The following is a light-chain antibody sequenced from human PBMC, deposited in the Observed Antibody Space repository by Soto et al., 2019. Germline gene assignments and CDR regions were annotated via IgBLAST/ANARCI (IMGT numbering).Light chain of an antibody. CDR1: QGISTY. Sequence: DIQMAQSPSSLSASVGDRVTITCRASQGISTYLNWYLQRPGKAPKLLIYAASRLQSGVPSLFSGSGAETHFTRTISSLQPEDFATDSCQQSYSTPWTFGQGTKVDIK. V-gene: IGKV1-39*01. J-gene: IGKJ1*01. CDR2: AAS. CDR3: QQSYSTPWT.